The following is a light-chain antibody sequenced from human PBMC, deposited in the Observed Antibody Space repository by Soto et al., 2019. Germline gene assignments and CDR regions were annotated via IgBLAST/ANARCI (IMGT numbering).Light chain of an antibody. CDR2: DAS. V-gene: IGKV3-20*01. Sequence: EIVLTQSPGTLSLSPGERVTLSCRASQSVSSSYLAWYLQKPGQAPRLLIYDASTRATGIPDRFSGSGSGTDFTLTISSLEPEDFATYYCQQYNSYSRTFGQGAKVDIK. CDR3: QQYNSYSRT. CDR1: QSVSSSY. J-gene: IGKJ1*01.